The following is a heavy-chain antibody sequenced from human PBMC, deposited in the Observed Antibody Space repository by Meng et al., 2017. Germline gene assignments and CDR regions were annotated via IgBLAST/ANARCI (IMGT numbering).Heavy chain of an antibody. CDR2: IIPIFGTA. D-gene: IGHD6-19*01. V-gene: IGHV1-69*06. J-gene: IGHJ4*02. CDR1: GGTFSSYA. CDR3: ARGGIAVAIDY. Sequence: QWQLVQSGAEVKKPGSSVKVSCKASGGTFSSYAISWVRQAPGQGLEWMGGIIPIFGTANYAQKYQGRVTMTTDTSTSTAYMELRSLRSDDTAVYYCARGGIAVAIDYWGQGTLVTVSS.